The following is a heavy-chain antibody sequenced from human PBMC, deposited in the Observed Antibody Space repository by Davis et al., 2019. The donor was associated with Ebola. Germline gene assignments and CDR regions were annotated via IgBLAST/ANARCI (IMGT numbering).Heavy chain of an antibody. D-gene: IGHD2-21*01. CDR1: GYTFTSYG. J-gene: IGHJ6*03. V-gene: IGHV1-18*01. Sequence: ASVKVSCKASGYTFTSYGISWVRQAPGQGLEWMGWISAYNGNTNYAQKLQGRVTMTTDTSTSTAYMELRSLRSDDTAVYYCARRYDRGGDCLFYYYYYMDVWGKGTTVTVSS. CDR3: ARRYDRGGDCLFYYYYYMDV. CDR2: ISAYNGNT.